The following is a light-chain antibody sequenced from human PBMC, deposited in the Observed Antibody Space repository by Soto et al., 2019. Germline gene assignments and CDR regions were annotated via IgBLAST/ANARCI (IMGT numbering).Light chain of an antibody. CDR1: SSDVGGYNY. CDR2: DVS. J-gene: IGLJ1*01. V-gene: IGLV2-14*01. CDR3: SSYTSSSTDV. Sequence: QSVLTQPASVSGSPGQSITIYCTGTSSDVGGYNYVSWYQQHPGKAPKLMIYDVSNRPSGVSNRFSGSKSGNTASLTISGLQAEDEADYYCSSYTSSSTDVFGTGTKLTVL.